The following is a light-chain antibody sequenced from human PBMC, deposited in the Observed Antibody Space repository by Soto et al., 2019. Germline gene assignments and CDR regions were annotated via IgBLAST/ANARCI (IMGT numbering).Light chain of an antibody. J-gene: IGLJ3*02. CDR3: GTWDRSLSLGV. CDR1: SSNIGDNY. V-gene: IGLV1-51*02. Sequence: QSVLTQPPSVSAAPGQKVTISCSGSSSNIGDNYVSWYQQLPGTAPKLLMYENNKRPSGIPDRFSGSKSGTSATLGVTGLQTGDEAAYYCGTWDRSLSLGVFGGGTQLTVL. CDR2: ENN.